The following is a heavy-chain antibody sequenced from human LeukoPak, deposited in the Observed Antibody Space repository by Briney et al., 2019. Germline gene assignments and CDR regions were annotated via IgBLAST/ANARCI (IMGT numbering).Heavy chain of an antibody. CDR2: VSGNGGVT. V-gene: IGHV3-23*01. CDR3: ARDNVVRYYYYMDV. Sequence: GGSLRLSCAASGFTFSNDAMSWVRQAPGKGLEWVSIVSGNGGVTFYADSVKGRFTISRDNSKNTLYMQMNSLRAEDTAVYYCARDNVVRYYYYMDVWGKGTTVTVSS. CDR1: GFTFSNDA. J-gene: IGHJ6*03. D-gene: IGHD2-21*01.